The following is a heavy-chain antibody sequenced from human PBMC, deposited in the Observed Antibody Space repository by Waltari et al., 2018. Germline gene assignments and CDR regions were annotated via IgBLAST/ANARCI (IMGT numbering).Heavy chain of an antibody. V-gene: IGHV3-74*01. J-gene: IGHJ4*02. Sequence: EVHLAESGGGVVQPGGSLRLSCTGSGFRFGGYWMHWVRQAPGKGLGGVSRINVGGGYISYVDSVKGRFTISRDNAKNTGFLQLNSLRADDTAVYFCARKAGSGYPYGPFYYDNWGQGTLVTVSS. D-gene: IGHD5-12*01. CDR1: GFRFGGYW. CDR3: ARKAGSGYPYGPFYYDN. CDR2: INVGGGYI.